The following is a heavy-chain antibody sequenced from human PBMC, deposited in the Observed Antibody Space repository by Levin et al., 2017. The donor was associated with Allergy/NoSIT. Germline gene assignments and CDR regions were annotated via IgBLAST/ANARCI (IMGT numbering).Heavy chain of an antibody. Sequence: LTGGSLRLSCVASGFTFSTYGMHWVRQAPGRGLEWVTIITPDGGHKYYADSVKGRFTVSRDNSNNTLYLQMSSLRTEDTAVYYCAKGGDMDVWGQGTTVTVSS. D-gene: IGHD1-26*01. CDR2: ITPDGGHK. V-gene: IGHV3-30*18. CDR3: AKGGDMDV. CDR1: GFTFSTYG. J-gene: IGHJ6*02.